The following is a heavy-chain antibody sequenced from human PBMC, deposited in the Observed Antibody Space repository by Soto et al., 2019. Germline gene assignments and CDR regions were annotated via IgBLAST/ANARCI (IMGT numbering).Heavy chain of an antibody. V-gene: IGHV3-23*01. CDR1: GFTFSSYA. CDR3: AKLATVTTAHYYYYMDV. D-gene: IGHD4-17*01. CDR2: ISGSGGST. J-gene: IGHJ6*03. Sequence: EVQLLESGGGLVQPGGSLRLSCAASGFTFSSYAMSWVRQAPGKGLEWVSAISGSGGSTYYADSVKGRFTISRDNSKNTLYLQMNSLRAEDTAVYYCAKLATVTTAHYYYYMDVWGKGTTVTVSS.